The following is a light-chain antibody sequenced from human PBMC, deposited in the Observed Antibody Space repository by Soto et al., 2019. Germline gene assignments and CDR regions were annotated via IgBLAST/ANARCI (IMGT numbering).Light chain of an antibody. CDR3: QQYGNSPSIT. J-gene: IGKJ1*01. Sequence: EIMMTQSPATLSVSPGERATLSCRASQSVSSSLAWYQQKPGQAPRLLIYGASSRATGIPDRFSGSGSGTDFTLTISRLEPEDFAVYYCQQYGNSPSITFGQGTKVDI. V-gene: IGKV3-20*01. CDR2: GAS. CDR1: QSVSSS.